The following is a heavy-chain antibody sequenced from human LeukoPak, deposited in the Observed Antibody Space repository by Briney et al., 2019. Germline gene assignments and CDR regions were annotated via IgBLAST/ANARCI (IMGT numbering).Heavy chain of an antibody. D-gene: IGHD3-22*01. CDR2: ISAYNGNT. J-gene: IGHJ6*03. Sequence: GASVKVSCKASGYTFTSYGISWVRQAPGQGLEWMGWISAYNGNTNYAQKLQGRVTMTTDTSTSTAYMELRSLRSDDTAVYYCARAYDSSGYYGMIYYYYYMDVWGKGTTVTISS. CDR3: ARAYDSSGYYGMIYYYYYMDV. V-gene: IGHV1-18*01. CDR1: GYTFTSYG.